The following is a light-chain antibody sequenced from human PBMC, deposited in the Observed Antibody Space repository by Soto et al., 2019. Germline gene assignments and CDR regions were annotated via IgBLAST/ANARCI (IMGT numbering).Light chain of an antibody. CDR3: QQYGDSPWT. Sequence: EVVLTQSPGTLSLSPGERATLSCRASQSVNIYLAWYQQKPGQAPRLLIYGASSRATGIPDRFSGSGSGTDFTLTISRLEPEDFAVYYCQQYGDSPWTFGQGTKVDIK. CDR1: QSVNIY. J-gene: IGKJ1*01. CDR2: GAS. V-gene: IGKV3-20*01.